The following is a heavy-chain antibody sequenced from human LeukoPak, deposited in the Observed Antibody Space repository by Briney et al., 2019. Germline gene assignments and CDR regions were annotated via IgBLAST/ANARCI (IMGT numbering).Heavy chain of an antibody. D-gene: IGHD3-3*01. Sequence: NASETLSLTCAVYGGSFSGYYWSWIRQPPGKGLEWIGEIKHSGSTNYNPSLKSRVTISVDTSKNQFSLKLSSVTAADTAVYYCARDTNAFDIWGQGTMVTVSS. CDR1: GGSFSGYY. CDR3: ARDTNAFDI. CDR2: IKHSGST. V-gene: IGHV4-34*01. J-gene: IGHJ3*02.